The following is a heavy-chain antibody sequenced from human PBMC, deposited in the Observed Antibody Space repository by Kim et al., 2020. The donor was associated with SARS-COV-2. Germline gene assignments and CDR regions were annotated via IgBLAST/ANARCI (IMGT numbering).Heavy chain of an antibody. Sequence: PSPTSRVTVSVDTSKNPFSLKLGSVTAADTAVYYCARGRDGSGSYYLDYWGQGTLVTVSS. D-gene: IGHD3-10*01. J-gene: IGHJ4*02. CDR3: ARGRDGSGSYYLDY. V-gene: IGHV4-34*01.